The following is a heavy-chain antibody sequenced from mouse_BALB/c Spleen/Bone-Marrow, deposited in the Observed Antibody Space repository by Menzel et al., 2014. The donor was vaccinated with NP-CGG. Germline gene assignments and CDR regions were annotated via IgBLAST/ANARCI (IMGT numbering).Heavy chain of an antibody. Sequence: QVQLKESGLEFVKPGASVKLSCKASGYTFTSYWMHWVKQRPGQGLEWIGEIDPSDSYTKYNQNFKGKATLSVDKSSSTAYMQLSSLTSEDSAVYYCARTYYDYDWFAYWGQGTLVTVSA. CDR3: ARTYYDYDWFAY. CDR2: IDPSDSYT. D-gene: IGHD2-4*01. J-gene: IGHJ3*01. CDR1: GYTFTSYW. V-gene: IGHV1-69*02.